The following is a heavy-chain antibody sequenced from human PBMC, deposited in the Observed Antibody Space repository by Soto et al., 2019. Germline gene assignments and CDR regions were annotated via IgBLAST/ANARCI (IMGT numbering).Heavy chain of an antibody. V-gene: IGHV3-30*18. CDR3: AKDLSSVAARVPNWFDP. J-gene: IGHJ5*02. CDR2: ISYDGSNK. Sequence: HPGGSLRLSCAASGFTFSSYGMHWVRQAPGKGLEWVAVISYDGSNKYYADSVKGRFTISRDNSKNTLYLQMNSLRAEDTAVYYCAKDLSSVAARVPNWFDPWGQGTLVT. CDR1: GFTFSSYG. D-gene: IGHD6-6*01.